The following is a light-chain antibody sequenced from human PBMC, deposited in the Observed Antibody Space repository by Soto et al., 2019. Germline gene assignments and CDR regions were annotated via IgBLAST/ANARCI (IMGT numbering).Light chain of an antibody. Sequence: DIQMTQSPSSLSASVGDRLTITCRASQDIGKSLAWYQQRPGKVPKPLIYAASTLHSGVPSRFSGGGSGTHFTHTISNLQPEDVATYYCQMYVTAPETFGQGTKVEIK. CDR1: QDIGKS. V-gene: IGKV1-27*01. CDR3: QMYVTAPET. CDR2: AAS. J-gene: IGKJ1*01.